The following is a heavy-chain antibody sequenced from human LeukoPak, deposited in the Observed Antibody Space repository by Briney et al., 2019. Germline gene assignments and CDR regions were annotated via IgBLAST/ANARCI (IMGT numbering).Heavy chain of an antibody. CDR3: ARGPAGSYFHVPNY. Sequence: PSETLSLTCTVSGGFISSGGYYWTWIRQPSGKGLECIGYIHYSGSTYYNPSLKSRVSMSLDTSKNQFSLKLRSVTAADTAVYYCARGPAGSYFHVPNYWGQGTLVTVSS. V-gene: IGHV4-31*03. CDR2: IHYSGST. D-gene: IGHD3-10*01. J-gene: IGHJ4*02. CDR1: GGFISSGGYY.